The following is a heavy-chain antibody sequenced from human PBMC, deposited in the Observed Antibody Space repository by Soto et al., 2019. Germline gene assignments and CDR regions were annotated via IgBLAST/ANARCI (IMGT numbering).Heavy chain of an antibody. Sequence: EVQLLESGGGLVQPGESLRLSCAASGFTFSTYAMSWVRQAPGKGLEWVSFISGSDVSTYYADSVKGRFTISRDNSMNTLYLQMDSLRAEDTAIYYCAKGGLLDEWGQGTLVTVSS. CDR3: AKGGLLDE. CDR2: ISGSDVST. V-gene: IGHV3-23*01. CDR1: GFTFSTYA. J-gene: IGHJ4*02.